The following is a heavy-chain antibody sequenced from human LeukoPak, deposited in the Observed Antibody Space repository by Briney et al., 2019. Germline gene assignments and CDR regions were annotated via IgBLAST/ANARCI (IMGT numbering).Heavy chain of an antibody. D-gene: IGHD6-19*01. CDR3: ARTPGYSSGWYGLSYGMDV. CDR2: INPNSGGT. Sequence: ASVKVSCKASGYTFTGCYMHWVRQAPGQGLEWMGWINPNSGGTNYAQKFQGRVTMTRDTSISTAYMELSRLRSDDTAVYYCARTPGYSSGWYGLSYGMDVWGQGTTVTVSS. J-gene: IGHJ6*02. V-gene: IGHV1-2*02. CDR1: GYTFTGCY.